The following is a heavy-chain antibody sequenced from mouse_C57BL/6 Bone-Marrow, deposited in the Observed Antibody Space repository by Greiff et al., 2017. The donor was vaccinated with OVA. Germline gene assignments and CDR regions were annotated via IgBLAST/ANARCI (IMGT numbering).Heavy chain of an antibody. CDR2: IYPGSGNT. Sequence: QVQLQQSGAELVRPGASVKLSCKASGYTFTDYYINWVKQRPGQGLEWIARIYPGSGNTYYNEKFKVKATLTAEKSSSTAYMQLSSLTSEDSAVYFCARRYDGINFDYWGQGTTRTVSS. J-gene: IGHJ2*01. V-gene: IGHV1-76*01. CDR3: ARRYDGINFDY. D-gene: IGHD2-14*01. CDR1: GYTFTDYY.